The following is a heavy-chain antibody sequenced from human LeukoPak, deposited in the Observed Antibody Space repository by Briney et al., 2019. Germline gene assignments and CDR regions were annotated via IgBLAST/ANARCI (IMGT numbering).Heavy chain of an antibody. Sequence: GGSLRLSCAASGFTFDDYAMHWVRQAPGKGLEWVSGISWNSGSIGYADSVKGRFTISRDNAKNSLYLQMNSLRAEDTALYYCAKGGDFDGPYTFDYWGQGTLVTVSS. CDR2: ISWNSGSI. D-gene: IGHD2-2*02. CDR1: GFTFDDYA. J-gene: IGHJ4*02. V-gene: IGHV3-9*01. CDR3: AKGGDFDGPYTFDY.